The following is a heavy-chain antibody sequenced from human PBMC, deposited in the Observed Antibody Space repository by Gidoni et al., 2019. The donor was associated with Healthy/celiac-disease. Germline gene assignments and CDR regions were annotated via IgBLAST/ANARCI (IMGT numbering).Heavy chain of an antibody. CDR3: ARDSGNKVELGYFDY. CDR2: IDSGGST. CDR1: GFTVSSNY. D-gene: IGHD1-26*01. Sequence: EVQLVESGGGLIQPGGSLRLSCAASGFTVSSNYLSWVRQAPGKGLEWVSVIDSGGSTYYADSVKGRFTISRDKSKNTLYLQMNSLRAEDTAVYYCARDSGNKVELGYFDYWGQGTLVTVSS. J-gene: IGHJ4*02. V-gene: IGHV3-53*01.